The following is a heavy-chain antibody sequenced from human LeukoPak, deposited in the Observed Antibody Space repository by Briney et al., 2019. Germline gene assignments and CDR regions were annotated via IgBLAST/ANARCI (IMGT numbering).Heavy chain of an antibody. Sequence: SSITSSSSYIYYADSVKGRFTISRDNAKNSLYLQMNSLRAEDTAVYYCARAHSSSWYEGVWGQGTLSPSPQ. V-gene: IGHV3-21*01. D-gene: IGHD6-13*01. J-gene: IGHJ4*02. CDR2: ITSSSSYI. CDR3: ARAHSSSWYEGV.